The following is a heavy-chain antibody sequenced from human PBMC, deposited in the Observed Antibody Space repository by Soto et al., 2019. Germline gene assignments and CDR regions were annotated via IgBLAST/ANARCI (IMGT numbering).Heavy chain of an antibody. J-gene: IGHJ4*02. D-gene: IGHD1-26*01. CDR2: IIPIFGTA. Sequence: SVKVSCKASGGTFSSYAISWVRQAPGQGLEWMGGIIPIFGTANYAQKFQGRVTITADESTSTAYMELSSLRSEDTAVYYCARARGATEPLYYFDYWGQGTLVTVSS. V-gene: IGHV1-69*13. CDR1: GGTFSSYA. CDR3: ARARGATEPLYYFDY.